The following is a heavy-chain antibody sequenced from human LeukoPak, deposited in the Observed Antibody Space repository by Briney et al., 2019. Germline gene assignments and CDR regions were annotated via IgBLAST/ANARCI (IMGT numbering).Heavy chain of an antibody. CDR3: ARGAQFNKVVTHFDY. D-gene: IGHD4-23*01. Sequence: GGSLRLSCAASGFTVSSNYMSWVRQAPGKGLEWVSVIYSGGSTYYADSVKGRFTISRGNSKNTLYLQMNSLRVEDTAVYYCARGAQFNKVVTHFDYWGQGTLVTVSS. CDR2: IYSGGST. J-gene: IGHJ4*02. V-gene: IGHV3-53*01. CDR1: GFTVSSNY.